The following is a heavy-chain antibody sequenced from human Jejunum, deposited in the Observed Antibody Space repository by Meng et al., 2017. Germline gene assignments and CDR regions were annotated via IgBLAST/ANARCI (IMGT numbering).Heavy chain of an antibody. V-gene: IGHV4-61*02. J-gene: IGHJ6*02. Sequence: SETLSLTCTVSGGSISSGSYYWNWIRQPAGKGLECIGRIYDGGSTNFNPSLKSRVTMSVDTSKNQFSLRLTSVTAADTAVYYCARGGSGNPTTYFYGMDVWGQGTTVTVSS. CDR2: IYDGGST. D-gene: IGHD3-10*01. CDR1: GGSISSGSYY. CDR3: ARGGSGNPTTYFYGMDV.